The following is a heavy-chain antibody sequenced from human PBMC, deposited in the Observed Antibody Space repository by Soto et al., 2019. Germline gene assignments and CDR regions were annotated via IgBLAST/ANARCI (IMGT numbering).Heavy chain of an antibody. J-gene: IGHJ3*02. V-gene: IGHV3-23*01. Sequence: AGGSLRLSCAASGSTFSSYAMSWVRQAPGKGLEWVSAISGSGGSTYYADSVKGRFTISRDNSKNTLYLQMNSLRAEDTAVYYCAKDRGSFPDAFDIWGQGTMVTVSS. CDR3: AKDRGSFPDAFDI. CDR1: GSTFSSYA. D-gene: IGHD6-19*01. CDR2: ISGSGGST.